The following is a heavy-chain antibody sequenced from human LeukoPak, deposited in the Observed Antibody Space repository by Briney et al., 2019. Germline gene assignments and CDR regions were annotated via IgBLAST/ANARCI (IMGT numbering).Heavy chain of an antibody. CDR1: GFTFSGYP. Sequence: GGSLRLSCAASGFTFSGYPIHWVRQAPGKGLEWVAVISYDGSNKYYADSVKGRFTISRDNSKNTLYLQMNSLRAEDTAVYYCARDEYQLPTVYYYYGMDVWGQGTTVTVSS. CDR2: ISYDGSNK. J-gene: IGHJ6*02. V-gene: IGHV3-30-3*01. CDR3: ARDEYQLPTVYYYYGMDV. D-gene: IGHD2-2*01.